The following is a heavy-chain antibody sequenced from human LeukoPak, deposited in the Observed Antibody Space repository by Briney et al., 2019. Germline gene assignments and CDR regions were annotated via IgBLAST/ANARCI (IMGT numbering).Heavy chain of an antibody. CDR1: GFTCSDYY. V-gene: IGHV3-11*01. CDR2: ISSSGSTI. D-gene: IGHD3-10*01. CDR3: AKGGQRLYYGSGSYLGY. J-gene: IGHJ4*02. Sequence: GGALRLSCAASGFTCSDYYMSWIRQAPGKGLEWVSYISSSGSTIYYADSVKGRFTISRDNSKNTLYLQMNSLRAEDTAVYYCAKGGQRLYYGSGSYLGYWGQGTLVTVSS.